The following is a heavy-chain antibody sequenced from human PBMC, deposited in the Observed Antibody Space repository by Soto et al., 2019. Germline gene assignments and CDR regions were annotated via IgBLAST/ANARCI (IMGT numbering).Heavy chain of an antibody. Sequence: ASVKVSCKASGYTFTDYFIHWVRQAPGQGLEWIGWINPYSGGADLSQKFQGRVTMTRDTSISTAYMEVSSLRSDDTAVYYCARDVGGMTASPDYYYYGMDVWGQGTTVTVSS. D-gene: IGHD3-16*01. J-gene: IGHJ6*02. CDR2: INPYSGGA. CDR1: GYTFTDYF. CDR3: ARDVGGMTASPDYYYYGMDV. V-gene: IGHV1-2*02.